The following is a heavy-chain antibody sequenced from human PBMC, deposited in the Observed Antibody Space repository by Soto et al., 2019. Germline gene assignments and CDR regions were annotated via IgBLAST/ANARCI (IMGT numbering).Heavy chain of an antibody. Sequence: EVQLVESGGGLVQPGGSLRLSCEASGFTFRNYDMHWVRQGTGKGLAWVSGISAAGDPDYADSVEGRFTISRENAQNSFFLQMNSLRVGETAVYYCARTVRDFYGLDVWGQGTTVIVSS. V-gene: IGHV3-13*05. CDR3: ARTVRDFYGLDV. J-gene: IGHJ6*02. CDR2: ISAAGDP. CDR1: GFTFRNYD.